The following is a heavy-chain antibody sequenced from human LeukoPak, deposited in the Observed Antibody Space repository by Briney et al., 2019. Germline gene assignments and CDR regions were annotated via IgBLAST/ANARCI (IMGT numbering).Heavy chain of an antibody. CDR1: GDSISSYY. V-gene: IGHV4-59*01. Sequence: PSETLSLTCTVSGDSISSYYWNWIRQPPGKGLEWIGYIYYSGSTNYNPSLKSRVTISVDTSKNQFSLKLSSVTAADTAVYYCARSLYYYGSDSFDIWGQGTMVTVSS. J-gene: IGHJ3*02. CDR3: ARSLYYYGSDSFDI. D-gene: IGHD3-10*01. CDR2: IYYSGST.